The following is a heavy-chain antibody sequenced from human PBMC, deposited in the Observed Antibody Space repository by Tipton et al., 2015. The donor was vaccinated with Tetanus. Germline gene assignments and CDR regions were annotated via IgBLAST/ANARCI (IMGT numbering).Heavy chain of an antibody. CDR3: ARALVTVPGEDV. CDR2: IKQDGSKE. CDR1: GFTFSSYW. V-gene: IGHV3-7*01. J-gene: IGHJ6*04. D-gene: IGHD2-2*01. Sequence: SLRLSCAASGFTFSSYWMHWVRQAPGKGLEWVADIKQDGSKEYYVDSVRGRFTTSRDNARSSLFLQMNSLRAEDTAVYYCARALVTVPGEDVWGKGTTVTVSS.